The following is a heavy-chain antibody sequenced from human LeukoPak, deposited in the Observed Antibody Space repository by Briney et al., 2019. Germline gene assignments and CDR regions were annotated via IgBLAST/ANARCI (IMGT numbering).Heavy chain of an antibody. J-gene: IGHJ4*02. V-gene: IGHV3-NL1*01. Sequence: GSLRLSCAASGFIFSDYAIHWVRQAPGKGLEWVSVIGGSGNTQFYADFLRGRFTVSRDNSKNTLYLQMNSLRAEDTAVYYCAKASDPRWYYFDYWGQGTLVTVSS. CDR1: GFIFSDYA. CDR2: IGGSGNTQ. CDR3: AKASDPRWYYFDY. D-gene: IGHD2-8*01.